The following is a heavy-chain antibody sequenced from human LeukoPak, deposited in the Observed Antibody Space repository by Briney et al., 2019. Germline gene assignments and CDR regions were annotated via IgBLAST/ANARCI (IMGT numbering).Heavy chain of an antibody. CDR1: GASISNYY. CDR3: ARLGSYHDF. CDR2: IHSSGGS. J-gene: IGHJ4*02. Sequence: KPSETLSLTCTVSGASISNYYWSWIRQTPEKGLEWMGHIHSSGGSSYYPSLKSRLTLSIDTSRNQLSLKLPSVTAADTAVYFCARLGSYHDFWGQGALVTVS. D-gene: IGHD1-26*01. V-gene: IGHV4-4*09.